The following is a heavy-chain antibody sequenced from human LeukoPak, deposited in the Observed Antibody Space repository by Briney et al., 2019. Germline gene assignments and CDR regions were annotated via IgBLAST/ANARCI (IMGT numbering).Heavy chain of an antibody. D-gene: IGHD1-26*01. Sequence: ASVKVSCKASGYTFTDYYMHWVRLAPGQGLEWMGWINPNSGGTNYAQKFQGRVTMTRDTSISTAYMELSRLRSDDTAVYYCAREGPIVGATHLVDYWGQGTLVSVSS. CDR3: AREGPIVGATHLVDY. CDR1: GYTFTDYY. CDR2: INPNSGGT. J-gene: IGHJ4*02. V-gene: IGHV1-2*02.